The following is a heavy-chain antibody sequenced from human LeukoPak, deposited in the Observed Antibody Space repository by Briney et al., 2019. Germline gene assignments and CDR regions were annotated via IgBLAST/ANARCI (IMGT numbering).Heavy chain of an antibody. D-gene: IGHD1-1*01. CDR1: GFTLSGYS. J-gene: IGHJ3*01. CDR2: LSSDFTTM. V-gene: IGHV3-48*01. Sequence: GGSLRLSCAASGFTLSGYSMDWVRQAPGKRLEWVFHLSSDFTTMYYANSVKGRFTISRDNAKNSLYLQMNSLRAEDSAVYYCARVLLERPGIDSFDLWGQGTMVTVSS. CDR3: ARVLLERPGIDSFDL.